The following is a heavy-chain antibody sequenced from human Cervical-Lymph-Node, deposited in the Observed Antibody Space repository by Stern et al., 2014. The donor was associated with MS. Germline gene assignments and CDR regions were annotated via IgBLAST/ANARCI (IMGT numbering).Heavy chain of an antibody. CDR3: ARQVAGSGMDV. CDR2: TSGSGGST. J-gene: IGHJ6*02. V-gene: IGHV3-23*04. CDR1: GFTFRSYA. Sequence: VQLVESGGGLVQPGGSLRLSCVASGFTFRSYAMRWVRQAPGRGLEWVSGTSGSGGSTYYADSVKGRFTISRDNSRNTLYLQLTSLRAEDTALYYCARQVAGSGMDVWGQGTTVTVSS. D-gene: IGHD5-12*01.